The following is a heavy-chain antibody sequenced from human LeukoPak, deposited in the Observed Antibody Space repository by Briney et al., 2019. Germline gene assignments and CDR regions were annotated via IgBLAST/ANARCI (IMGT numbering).Heavy chain of an antibody. CDR1: GFTVSQNY. CDR3: ARDRARTKALVEFDP. CDR2: IYADGAT. J-gene: IGHJ5*02. V-gene: IGHV3-66*02. Sequence: PGGSLRLSCAASGFTVSQNYMSWVRQAPGRGLEWVSLIYADGATHYADSVKGRFTISRDNSKNTVYLEMNSLRPEDTAVYYCARDRARTKALVEFDPWGQGTLVTVSS. D-gene: IGHD3-3*02.